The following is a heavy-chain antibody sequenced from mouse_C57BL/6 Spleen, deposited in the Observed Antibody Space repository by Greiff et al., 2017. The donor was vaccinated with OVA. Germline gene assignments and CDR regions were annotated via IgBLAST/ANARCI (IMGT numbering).Heavy chain of an antibody. J-gene: IGHJ1*03. V-gene: IGHV1-18*01. CDR1: GYTFTDYN. D-gene: IGHD1-1*01. CDR3: AREDGSSYWYFDV. CDR2: INPNNGGT. Sequence: EVQGVESGPELVKPGASVKIPCKASGYTFTDYNMDWVKQSHGKSLEWIGDINPNNGGTIYNQKFKGKATLTVDKSSSTAYMELRSLTSEDTAVYYCAREDGSSYWYFDVWGTGTTVTVSS.